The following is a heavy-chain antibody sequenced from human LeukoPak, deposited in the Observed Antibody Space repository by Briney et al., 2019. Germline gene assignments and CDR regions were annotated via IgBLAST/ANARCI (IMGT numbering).Heavy chain of an antibody. J-gene: IGHJ3*02. Sequence: SETLSLTCTVSGGSLSSSSYYWGWIRQRPGKGLEWIGSIYYSGSTYYNPSLKSRVTISVDTSKNQFSLKLSSVTAADTAVYYCASQTSDTIFGVVTPTPIWGQGTMVTVSS. CDR3: ASQTSDTIFGVVTPTPI. CDR1: GGSLSSSSYY. V-gene: IGHV4-39*01. D-gene: IGHD3-3*01. CDR2: IYYSGST.